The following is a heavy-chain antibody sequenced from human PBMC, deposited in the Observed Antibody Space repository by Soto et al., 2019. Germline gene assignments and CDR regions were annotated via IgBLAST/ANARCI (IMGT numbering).Heavy chain of an antibody. CDR2: ISYDGRHE. J-gene: IGHJ4*02. CDR3: AKDRTSNFWSAYFDS. V-gene: IGHV3-30*04. D-gene: IGHD3-3*01. Sequence: QVQLVESGGGVVQSGRSLRLSCAASGFTFSSYAMHWVRQAPGKGLEWVAVISYDGRHESYTDSVKGRFTISRDTAKNTLYLQMNSLRPEDTAIYDCAKDRTSNFWSAYFDSWGQGTLIAVSS. CDR1: GFTFSSYA.